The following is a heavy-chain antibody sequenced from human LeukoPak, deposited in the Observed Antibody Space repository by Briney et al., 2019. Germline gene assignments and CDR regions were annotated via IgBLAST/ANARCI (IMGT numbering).Heavy chain of an antibody. CDR3: AKPQEADLWVPDY. CDR2: IYSGGST. V-gene: IGHV3-66*04. D-gene: IGHD3-3*01. CDR1: EFSVGSNY. J-gene: IGHJ4*02. Sequence: GGSLRLSCAASEFSVGSNYMTWVRQAPGKGLEWVSLIYSGGSTYYADSVKGRFTISRDNSKNTLYLEMNSLIPEDTALYYCAKPQEADLWVPDYWGQGTLVTVSS.